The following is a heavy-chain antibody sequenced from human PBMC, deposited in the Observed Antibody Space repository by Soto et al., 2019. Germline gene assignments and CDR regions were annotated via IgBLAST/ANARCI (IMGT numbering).Heavy chain of an antibody. CDR3: ARDLKQDTAMVSYYCGMDV. Sequence: ASVKVSCKAPGYTFTSYAMHWVRQAPGQRLEWMGWINGGNGNTKYSQKFQGRVTITRDTSASTAYMELSSLRSEDTAVHYCARDLKQDTAMVSYYCGMDVWGQGTTVTVSS. CDR1: GYTFTSYA. CDR2: INGGNGNT. D-gene: IGHD5-18*01. V-gene: IGHV1-3*01. J-gene: IGHJ6*02.